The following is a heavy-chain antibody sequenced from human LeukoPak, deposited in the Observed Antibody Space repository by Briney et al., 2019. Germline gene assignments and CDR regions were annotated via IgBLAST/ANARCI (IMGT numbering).Heavy chain of an antibody. CDR2: ISGSGGST. CDR3: AKVTHYDFWSGYYSPDGTYYYYGMDV. V-gene: IGHV3-23*01. CDR1: GFTLSSYA. Sequence: PGGSLRLSCAASGFTLSSYAMSWVRQAPGKGLEWVSAISGSGGSTYYADSVKGRFTISRDNSKNTLYLQMNSLRAEDTAVYYCAKVTHYDFWSGYYSPDGTYYYYGMDVWGQGTTGTVSS. D-gene: IGHD3-3*01. J-gene: IGHJ6*02.